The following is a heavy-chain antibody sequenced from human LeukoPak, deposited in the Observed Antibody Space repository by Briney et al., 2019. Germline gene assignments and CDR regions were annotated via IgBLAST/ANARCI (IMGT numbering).Heavy chain of an antibody. CDR1: GFTFSSYA. Sequence: SGGSLRLSCAASGFTFSSYATSWVRQAPGKGLVWVSAISGSGGSTYYADSVKGRFTISRDNSRTTLHLQMNSLRAEDTAVYHCAKDLPAAYFDYWGQGTLVTVSS. CDR2: ISGSGGST. D-gene: IGHD2-2*01. J-gene: IGHJ4*02. CDR3: AKDLPAAYFDY. V-gene: IGHV3-23*01.